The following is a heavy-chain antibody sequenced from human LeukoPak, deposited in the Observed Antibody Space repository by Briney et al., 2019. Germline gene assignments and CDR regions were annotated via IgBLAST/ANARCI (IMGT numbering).Heavy chain of an antibody. CDR1: GFTFSNYG. CDR2: IRYDGSDK. J-gene: IGHJ3*02. CDR3: ARDRYYYDTSGYDAFDI. V-gene: IGHV3-30*02. D-gene: IGHD3-22*01. Sequence: PGGSLRLSCAASGFTFSNYGIHWVRQAPGKGLEWVAFIRYDGSDKYYADSVKGRFTISRDSSKNTLYLQMNSLRAEDTAVYYCARDRYYYDTSGYDAFDIWGQGTMVTVSS.